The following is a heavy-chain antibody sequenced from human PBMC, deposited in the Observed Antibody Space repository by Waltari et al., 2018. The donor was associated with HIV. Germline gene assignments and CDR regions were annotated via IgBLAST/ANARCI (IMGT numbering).Heavy chain of an antibody. CDR3: AVWYSSSWELPGGILDY. CDR2: INPNSGGT. CDR1: GYTFTGYY. D-gene: IGHD6-13*01. Sequence: QVQLVQSGAEVKKPGASVKVSCKASGYTFTGYYMHWVRQAPGQGLEWMGRINPNSGGTNYAQKVQGRVTMTRDTSISTAYMELSRLRSDDTAVYYCAVWYSSSWELPGGILDYWGQGTLVTVSS. J-gene: IGHJ4*02. V-gene: IGHV1-2*06.